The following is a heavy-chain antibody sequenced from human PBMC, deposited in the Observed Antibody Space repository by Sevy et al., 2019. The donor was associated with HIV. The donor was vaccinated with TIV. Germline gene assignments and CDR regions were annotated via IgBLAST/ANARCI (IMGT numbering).Heavy chain of an antibody. CDR3: AKDLRRGDILTGYLNY. V-gene: IGHV3-9*01. Sequence: GGSLRLTCTASGFKFDDYAMHWVRQAPGKGLEWVSGLTWDGGRTGYADSVKGRFIISRDNTKISLYLQMNSLRAEDTALYYCAKDLRRGDILTGYLNYWGQGILVTVSS. CDR2: LTWDGGRT. D-gene: IGHD3-9*01. CDR1: GFKFDDYA. J-gene: IGHJ4*02.